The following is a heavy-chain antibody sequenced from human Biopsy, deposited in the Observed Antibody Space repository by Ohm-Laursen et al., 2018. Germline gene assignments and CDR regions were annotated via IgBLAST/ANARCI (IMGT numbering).Heavy chain of an antibody. J-gene: IGHJ3*02. V-gene: IGHV1-18*04. Sequence: ASVKVSCKTSGYTFTAYGISWVRQAPGQGLEWMGWISTYNDDTNIAQKFQGRVSMTTDTSTRTAYMELRSLRSGDTAIYFCVRDPGYDFWSGSDPFDIWGQGTLVTVS. CDR3: VRDPGYDFWSGSDPFDI. D-gene: IGHD3-3*01. CDR1: GYTFTAYG. CDR2: ISTYNDDT.